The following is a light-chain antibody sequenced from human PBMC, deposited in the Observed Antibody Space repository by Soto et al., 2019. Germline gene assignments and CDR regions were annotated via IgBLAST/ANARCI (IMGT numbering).Light chain of an antibody. CDR3: QQYDRSLT. Sequence: EIVLTQSAGTLSLSPGERATLACRASQSLSNTYLAWYQQKPGQAPRLLIYDASSRATGTPDRFSGGGSGTDFTLTISRLEPEDFAVYYCQQYDRSLTFGGGTKVEIK. CDR1: QSLSNTY. J-gene: IGKJ4*01. CDR2: DAS. V-gene: IGKV3-20*01.